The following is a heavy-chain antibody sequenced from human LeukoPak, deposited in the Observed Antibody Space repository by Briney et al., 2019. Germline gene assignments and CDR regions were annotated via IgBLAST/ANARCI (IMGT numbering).Heavy chain of an antibody. J-gene: IGHJ6*03. V-gene: IGHV4-59*01. D-gene: IGHD1-26*01. CDR3: AKVVELLGYYYMDV. Sequence: SETLSLTCIVSGGSLSSYYWSWLRQPPGKGLEGIGHIYYSGSTNYNPSLKSRGAISVDTSKNQFSLKLSSVTAADTAVYYCAKVVELLGYYYMDVWGKGTPVTVSS. CDR1: GGSLSSYY. CDR2: IYYSGST.